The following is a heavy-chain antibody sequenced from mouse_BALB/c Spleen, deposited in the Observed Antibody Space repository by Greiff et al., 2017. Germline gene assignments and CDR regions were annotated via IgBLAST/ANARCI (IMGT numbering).Heavy chain of an antibody. Sequence: DVMLVESGGGLVQPGGSRKLSCAASGFTFSSFGMHWVRQAPEKGLEWVAYISSGSSTIYYADTVKGRFTISRDNPKNTLFLQMTSLRSEDAAMYYCARSSYGSSYAMDYWGQGTSVTVSS. J-gene: IGHJ4*01. CDR1: GFTFSSFG. CDR3: ARSSYGSSYAMDY. CDR2: ISSGSSTI. V-gene: IGHV5-17*02. D-gene: IGHD1-1*01.